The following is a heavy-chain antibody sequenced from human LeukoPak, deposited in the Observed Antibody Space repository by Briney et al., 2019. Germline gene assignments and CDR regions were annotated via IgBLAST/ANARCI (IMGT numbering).Heavy chain of an antibody. Sequence: GESLKISCKGSGYSFTSYWIGWVRQMPGKGLECMGIIYPGDSDTRYSPSFRGQVTISADKSISTAYLQWSSLKASDTAMYYCARRGYCSGGSCLYFDYWGQGTLVTVSS. CDR1: GYSFTSYW. D-gene: IGHD2-15*01. J-gene: IGHJ4*02. CDR2: IYPGDSDT. CDR3: ARRGYCSGGSCLYFDY. V-gene: IGHV5-51*01.